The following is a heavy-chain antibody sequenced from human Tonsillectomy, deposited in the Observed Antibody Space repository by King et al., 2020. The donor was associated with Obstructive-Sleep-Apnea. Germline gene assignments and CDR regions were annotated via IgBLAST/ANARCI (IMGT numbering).Heavy chain of an antibody. CDR3: VHFKTVDTANY. Sequence: HITLKESGPTLVKPTQTLALTCTFSEFSLSTSGVGVGWIRQPPGKALEWLALIYWDDDKRYSPSLKSRLTITKDTSKNQVVLTLTNVDPVDTATYYCVHFKTVDTANYWGQGTLVTVSS. CDR2: IYWDDDK. V-gene: IGHV2-5*02. CDR1: EFSLSTSGVG. D-gene: IGHD5-18*01. J-gene: IGHJ4*02.